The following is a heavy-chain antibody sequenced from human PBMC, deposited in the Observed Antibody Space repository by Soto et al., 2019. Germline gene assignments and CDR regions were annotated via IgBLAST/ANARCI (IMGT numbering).Heavy chain of an antibody. CDR3: AKMYSSGWYYEDY. Sequence: EVQLLESGGGDLVQPGGSLGLSCAASGFTFSSFAMVWFPQAPGKGLEGVSIIIGNGFTTYYAGSVKGRFTISRDNSKNTLYLQFNSLRAEDTAVYYCAKMYSSGWYYEDYWGQGTLVTVSS. CDR2: IIGNGFTT. V-gene: IGHV3-23*01. D-gene: IGHD6-19*01. J-gene: IGHJ4*02. CDR1: GFTFSSFA.